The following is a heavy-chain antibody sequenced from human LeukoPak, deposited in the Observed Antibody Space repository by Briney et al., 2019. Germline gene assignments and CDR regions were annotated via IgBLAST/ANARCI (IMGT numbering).Heavy chain of an antibody. CDR2: IYYSGST. V-gene: IGHV4-31*03. CDR3: ARGNYYYYYMDV. J-gene: IGHJ6*03. CDR1: GGSISSGGYY. Sequence: SETLSLTCTVSGGSISSGGYYWSWIRQHPGKGLEWIGYIYYSGSTYYNPSFKSRVTISVDTSKNQFSLKLSSVTAADTAVYYCARGNYYYYYMDVWGKGTTVTVSS.